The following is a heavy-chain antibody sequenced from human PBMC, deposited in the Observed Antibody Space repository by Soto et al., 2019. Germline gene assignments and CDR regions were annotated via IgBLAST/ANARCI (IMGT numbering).Heavy chain of an antibody. CDR3: ARTDGDLDV. CDR1: GYTFSSYD. J-gene: IGHJ6*02. V-gene: IGHV1-8*01. CDR2: MNPKSGHT. D-gene: IGHD4-17*01. Sequence: QVQLVQSGAEVKKPGASVKVSCKASGYTFSSYDINWVRQATGQGLEWMGWMNPKSGHTGSAQKFQGRVTMTRDTCISTAYMELSSLRSEDTAIYYCARTDGDLDVWGQGTTVTVSS.